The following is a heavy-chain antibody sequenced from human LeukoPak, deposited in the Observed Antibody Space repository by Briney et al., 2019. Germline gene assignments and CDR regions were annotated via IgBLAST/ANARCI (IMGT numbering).Heavy chain of an antibody. J-gene: IGHJ4*02. Sequence: AGGSLRLSCAVSGFIFSRYSMYWVRQAPGKGLEWVALMTDDGRNKVYVDSVKGRFSISRDNSMNMLYLQINSLRAEDTALYYCAKEHSSGWPSLDSWGQGTLVTVSS. CDR1: GFIFSRYS. CDR3: AKEHSSGWPSLDS. V-gene: IGHV3-30*18. CDR2: MTDDGRNK. D-gene: IGHD6-19*01.